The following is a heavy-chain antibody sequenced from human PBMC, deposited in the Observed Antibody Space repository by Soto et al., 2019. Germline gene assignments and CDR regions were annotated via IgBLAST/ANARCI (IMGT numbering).Heavy chain of an antibody. Sequence: SETLSLTCTVAGGSISSSNWWSWFRQPPGKGLEWIGEIYHSGSTNYNPSLKSRVTISVDKSKNQFSLKLSSVTAADTAVYYCARAVYCSSTSCYKDSNWFDPWGQGTLVTVSS. CDR2: IYHSGST. D-gene: IGHD2-2*02. V-gene: IGHV4-4*02. J-gene: IGHJ5*02. CDR3: ARAVYCSSTSCYKDSNWFDP. CDR1: GGSISSSNW.